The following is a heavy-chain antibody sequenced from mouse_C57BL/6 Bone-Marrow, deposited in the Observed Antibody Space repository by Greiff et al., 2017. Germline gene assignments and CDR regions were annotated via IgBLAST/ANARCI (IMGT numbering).Heavy chain of an antibody. V-gene: IGHV14-4*01. D-gene: IGHD2-3*01. CDR1: GFNFKDYY. Sequence: VQLQQSGAELVRPGASVKLSCKASGFNFKDYYIHWVKQRPEQGLEWIGWIDPEIGDTEYASKFQGKATITTDTSSNTAYLQLSSLTSEDTAVYYFSSFDGSYWDFWGQGTALTVAS. J-gene: IGHJ2*01. CDR3: SSFDGSYWDF. CDR2: IDPEIGDT.